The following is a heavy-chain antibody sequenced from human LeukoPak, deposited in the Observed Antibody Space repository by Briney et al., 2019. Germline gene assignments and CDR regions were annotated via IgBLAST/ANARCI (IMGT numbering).Heavy chain of an antibody. J-gene: IGHJ5*02. CDR3: AITYYYGSGSDQGWWFDP. D-gene: IGHD3-10*01. V-gene: IGHV1-69*13. CDR2: IIAIFDTG. Sequence: GASVKVSCKASGGTFSSYAINWVRQAPGQGLEWMVGIIAIFDTGNYAQKFQGRVTITADESTSTAYMELSSLRSEDTAVYYCAITYYYGSGSDQGWWFDPWGQGTLVTVSS. CDR1: GGTFSSYA.